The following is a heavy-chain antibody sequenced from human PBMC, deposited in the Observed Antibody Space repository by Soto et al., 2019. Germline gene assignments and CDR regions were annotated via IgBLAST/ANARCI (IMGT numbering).Heavy chain of an antibody. Sequence: QVQLQESGPGLVKPSETLSLTCTVSGGSVSSGSYYWSWIRQPPGKGLEWIGYIYYSGSTNYNPSLKSRVTXXVXTXXNQFSLKLSSVTAADTAVYYCASEEIAYCGGDCYYWGQGTLVTVSS. CDR3: ASEEIAYCGGDCYY. D-gene: IGHD2-21*02. V-gene: IGHV4-61*01. CDR2: IYYSGST. J-gene: IGHJ4*02. CDR1: GGSVSSGSYY.